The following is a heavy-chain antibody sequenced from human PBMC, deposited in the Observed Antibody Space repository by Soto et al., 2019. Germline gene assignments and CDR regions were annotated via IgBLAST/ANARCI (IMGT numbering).Heavy chain of an antibody. V-gene: IGHV4-30-2*01. J-gene: IGHJ5*02. CDR1: GDSYSISTYS. CDR2: IYQSGVT. Sequence: SETLSLTCNMSGDSYSISTYSWSWIRQPPGKALQWIGFIYQSGVTSYNPSLASRVSISLDRSNNQCSLKLKSVTAADTAVYFCAGMPYPSGLRFDPWGPGTLFTVSS. D-gene: IGHD6-19*01. CDR3: AGMPYPSGLRFDP.